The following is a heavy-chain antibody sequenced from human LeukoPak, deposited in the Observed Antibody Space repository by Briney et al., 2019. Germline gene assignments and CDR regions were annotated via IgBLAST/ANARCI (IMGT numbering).Heavy chain of an antibody. D-gene: IGHD2-2*02. V-gene: IGHV1-69*01. CDR2: IIPIFGTA. J-gene: IGHJ4*02. CDR1: GGTFSSYA. Sequence: GASVKVSCKASGGTFSSYAISWVRQAPGQGVEGMGGIIPIFGTANYAQKFQGRVTITADESTSTDYMEVSRVRSEDTAVYDCAREGIVVVPAAINSPLYYFDYWGQGTLVTVSS. CDR3: AREGIVVVPAAINSPLYYFDY.